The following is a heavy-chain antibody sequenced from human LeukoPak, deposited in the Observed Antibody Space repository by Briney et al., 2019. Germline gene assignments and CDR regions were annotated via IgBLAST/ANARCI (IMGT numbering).Heavy chain of an antibody. CDR3: AKQLGYCSDGSCYFPY. J-gene: IGHJ4*02. CDR1: GFTFSSSA. D-gene: IGHD2-15*01. V-gene: IGHV3-23*01. Sequence: GGSLRLSCAAYGFTFSSSAMSWVRQAPGKVLEWVSAISNNGGYTYYADSVQGRFTISRDNSKSTLCLQMNSLRAEDTAVYYCAKQLGYCSDGSCYFPYWGQGTLVTVSS. CDR2: ISNNGGYT.